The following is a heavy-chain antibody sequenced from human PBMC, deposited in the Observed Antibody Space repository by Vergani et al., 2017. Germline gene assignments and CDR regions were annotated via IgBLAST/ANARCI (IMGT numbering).Heavy chain of an antibody. CDR3: ASLPSSYYYDSSGPFDY. D-gene: IGHD3-22*01. V-gene: IGHV1-69*01. Sequence: QVQLVQSGAEVKKPGSSVKVSCKASGGTFSSYAISWVRQAPGQGLEWMGGIIPIFGTANYAQKFQGRVTITADESTGTAYMELSSLRSEDTAVYYCASLPSSYYYDSSGPFDYWGQGTLVTVSS. CDR2: IIPIFGTA. CDR1: GGTFSSYA. J-gene: IGHJ4*02.